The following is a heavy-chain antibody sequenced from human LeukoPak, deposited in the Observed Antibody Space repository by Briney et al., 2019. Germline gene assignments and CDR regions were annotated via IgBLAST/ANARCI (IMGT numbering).Heavy chain of an antibody. CDR3: AGGGEYYYGSGSYYL. CDR1: GFTVSSNY. V-gene: IGHV3-53*01. Sequence: GGSLRLSCAASGFTVSSNYMSWVRQAPGKGLEWVSVIYSGGSTYYADSVKGRFTISRDNSKNTLYLQMNSLRAEDTAVYYCAGGGEYYYGSGSYYLWGQGTLVTVSS. J-gene: IGHJ4*02. D-gene: IGHD3-10*01. CDR2: IYSGGST.